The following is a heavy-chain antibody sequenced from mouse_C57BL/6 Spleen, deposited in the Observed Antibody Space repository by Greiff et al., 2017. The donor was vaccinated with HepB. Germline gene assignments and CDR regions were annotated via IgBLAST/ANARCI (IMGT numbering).Heavy chain of an antibody. CDR2: IYPGDGDT. J-gene: IGHJ3*01. CDR3: ARGEDSWFAY. V-gene: IGHV1-82*01. Sequence: QVQLQQSGPELVKPGASVKISCKASGYAFSSSWINWVKQRPGKGLEWIGRIYPGDGDTNYNGKFKGKATLTADKSSSTAYMQLSSLTSEDSAVYFCARGEDSWFAYWGQGTLVTVSA. CDR1: GYAFSSSW.